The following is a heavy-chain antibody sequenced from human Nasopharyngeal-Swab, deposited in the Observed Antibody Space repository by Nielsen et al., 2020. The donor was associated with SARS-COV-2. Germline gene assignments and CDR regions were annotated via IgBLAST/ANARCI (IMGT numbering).Heavy chain of an antibody. D-gene: IGHD7-27*01. CDR3: ARDRANWDFDY. Sequence: GESLKISCAASGFTFSDYYMSWIRHAPGKGLEYISYISGGGGTIYYGDSMKGRFTISRDNAKNSLYLQMNRLSAEDTAVYYCARDRANWDFDYWGQGTLVTVSS. CDR1: GFTFSDYY. V-gene: IGHV3-11*04. J-gene: IGHJ4*02. CDR2: ISGGGGTI.